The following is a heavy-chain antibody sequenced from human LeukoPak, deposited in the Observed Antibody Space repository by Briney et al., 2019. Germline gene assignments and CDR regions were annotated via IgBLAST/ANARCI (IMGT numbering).Heavy chain of an antibody. CDR3: ARAKYSSSSGRGGDY. CDR2: ISAYNGNT. CDR1: GYTFTSYG. Sequence: ASVKVSCKASGYTFTSYGISWVRQAPGQGLEWMGWISAYNGNTNYAQKLQGRVTMTTDTSTSTAYMELRSLRSDDTAVYYCARAKYSSSSGRGGDYWGQGTLVTVSS. J-gene: IGHJ4*02. D-gene: IGHD6-6*01. V-gene: IGHV1-18*01.